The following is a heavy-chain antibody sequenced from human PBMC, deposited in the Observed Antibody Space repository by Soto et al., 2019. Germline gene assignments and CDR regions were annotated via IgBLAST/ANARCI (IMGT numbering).Heavy chain of an antibody. V-gene: IGHV3-7*01. J-gene: IGHJ6*02. D-gene: IGHD6-13*01. CDR1: GFTFSSYW. CDR3: ATIAASGRGWDV. Sequence: EVQLVESGGGLVQPGGSLRLSCVDSGFTFSSYWMSWVRQARVKGLEWVGNIKPDGSEENYVDSVKGRCTIPRDNAKNSMYLQMNSLRAEDTAVFYFATIAASGRGWDVWGHGPTVVVSS. CDR2: IKPDGSEE.